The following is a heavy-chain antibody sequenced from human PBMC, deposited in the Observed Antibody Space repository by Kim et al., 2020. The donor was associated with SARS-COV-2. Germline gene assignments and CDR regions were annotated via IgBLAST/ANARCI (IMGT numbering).Heavy chain of an antibody. V-gene: IGHV1-46*01. J-gene: IGHJ4*02. CDR3: ARDLSLYSSSRFFDY. D-gene: IGHD6-6*01. Sequence: ASVKVSCKASGYTFTSYYMHWVRQAPGQGLEWMGIINPSGGSTSYAQKFQGRVTMTRDTSTSTVYMELSSLRSEDTAVYYCARDLSLYSSSRFFDYWGQGTLVTVSS. CDR2: INPSGGST. CDR1: GYTFTSYY.